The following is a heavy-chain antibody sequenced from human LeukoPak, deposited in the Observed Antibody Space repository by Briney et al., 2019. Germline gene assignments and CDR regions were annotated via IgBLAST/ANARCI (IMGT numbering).Heavy chain of an antibody. J-gene: IGHJ4*02. CDR1: GFTFRSYA. D-gene: IGHD6-13*01. CDR3: AKSGSSSWPHFDC. V-gene: IGHV3-23*01. Sequence: GGSLRPSCAASGFTFRSYAMSWVRQAPGKGLEWVSGISSSGGSPDYADSVKGRFTLSRDNSKNTLYLHMNSLRVEDTALYYFAKSGSSSWPHFDCWGQGTLVTVSS. CDR2: ISSSGGSP.